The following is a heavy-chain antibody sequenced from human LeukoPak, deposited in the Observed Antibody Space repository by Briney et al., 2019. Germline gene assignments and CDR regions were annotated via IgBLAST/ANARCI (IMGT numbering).Heavy chain of an antibody. Sequence: ASVKVSCKTSGYIFAHNGISWVRQAPGQGPEWMGWISAYNGDTNYAQNFQGRVTMTEDTSTDTAYMELSSLRSEDTAVYYCATQGFNYYDSSGYPLHFDYWGQGTLVTVSS. D-gene: IGHD3-22*01. CDR1: GYIFAHNG. V-gene: IGHV1-18*01. J-gene: IGHJ4*02. CDR2: ISAYNGDT. CDR3: ATQGFNYYDSSGYPLHFDY.